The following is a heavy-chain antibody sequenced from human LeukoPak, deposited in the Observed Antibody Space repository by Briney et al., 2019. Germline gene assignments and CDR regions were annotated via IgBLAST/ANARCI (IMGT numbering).Heavy chain of an antibody. D-gene: IGHD2-2*01. V-gene: IGHV3-53*01. Sequence: GGSLTLSCAASGFTVSSNYMSWVRQAPGKGLEWVSVIYSGGSTYYADSVKGRFTISRDNSKNTLYLQMNSLRAEDTAVYYCARVPMRYCSSTSCPPLFDYWGQGTLVTVSS. J-gene: IGHJ4*02. CDR1: GFTVSSNY. CDR3: ARVPMRYCSSTSCPPLFDY. CDR2: IYSGGST.